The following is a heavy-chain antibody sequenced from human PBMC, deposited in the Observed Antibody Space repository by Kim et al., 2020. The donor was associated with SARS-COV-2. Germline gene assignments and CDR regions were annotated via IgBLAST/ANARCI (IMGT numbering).Heavy chain of an antibody. D-gene: IGHD3-10*01. CDR1: GYTFTGYY. CDR2: INANSGGT. J-gene: IGHJ6*02. CDR3: ARDLIQWFGELLSSYGMDV. V-gene: IGHV1-2*02. Sequence: ASVKVSCKASGYTFTGYYMHWVRQAPGQGLEWMGWINANSGGTNYAQKFQGRVTMTRDTSISTAYMELSRLRSDDTAVYYCARDLIQWFGELLSSYGMDVWGQGTTVTVSS.